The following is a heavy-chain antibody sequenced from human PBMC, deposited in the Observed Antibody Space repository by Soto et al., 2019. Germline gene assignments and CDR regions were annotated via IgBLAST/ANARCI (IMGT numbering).Heavy chain of an antibody. V-gene: IGHV4-4*02. J-gene: IGHJ3*02. CDR2: IYHSGST. D-gene: IGHD3-22*01. Sequence: KTSETLSLTCAVSGGSISSSNWWSWVRQPPGKGLEWIGEIYHSGSTNYNPSLKSRVTISVDKSKNQFSLKLSSVTAADTAVYYCARGTYYYDSSGYENAFDIWGQGTMVTVSS. CDR1: GGSISSSNW. CDR3: ARGTYYYDSSGYENAFDI.